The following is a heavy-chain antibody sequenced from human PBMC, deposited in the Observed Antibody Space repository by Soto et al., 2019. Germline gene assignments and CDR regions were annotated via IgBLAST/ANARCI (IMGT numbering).Heavy chain of an antibody. CDR3: ARGTGTTGYYYYMDV. Sequence: ASVKVSCKASGYTFTSYAMHWVRQAPGQRLEWMGWINAGNGNTKYSQKFQGRVTITRDTSASTAYMELSSLRSEDTALYYCARGTGTTGYYYYMDVWGKGTTVTVSS. D-gene: IGHD1-7*01. CDR1: GYTFTSYA. J-gene: IGHJ6*03. CDR2: INAGNGNT. V-gene: IGHV1-3*01.